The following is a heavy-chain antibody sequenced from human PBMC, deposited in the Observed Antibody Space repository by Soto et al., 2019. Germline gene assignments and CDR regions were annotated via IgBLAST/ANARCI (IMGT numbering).Heavy chain of an antibody. J-gene: IGHJ3*02. CDR1: GGSISSSSYY. V-gene: IGHV4-39*01. CDR3: ADGRAAAGTDAFDI. CDR2: IYYSGST. D-gene: IGHD6-13*01. Sequence: PSETLSLTCTVSGGSISSSSYYWGWIRQPPGKGLEWIGSIYYSGSTYYNTSLKSRVTISVDTSKNQFSLKLSSVTAADTAVFYCADGRAAAGTDAFDIWGQGTMVTVSS.